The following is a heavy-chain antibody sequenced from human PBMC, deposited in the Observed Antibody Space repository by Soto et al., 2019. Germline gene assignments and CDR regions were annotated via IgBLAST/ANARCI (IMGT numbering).Heavy chain of an antibody. J-gene: IGHJ2*01. Sequence: GGSLRLSCAASGFTFSSYAMSWVRQAPGKGLEWVSAISGSGGSTYYADSVKGRFTISRDNSKNTLYLQMNSLRAEDTAVYYCAKDFNGGDLFWYFDLWGRGTLVTVSS. V-gene: IGHV3-23*01. CDR1: GFTFSSYA. D-gene: IGHD2-21*01. CDR3: AKDFNGGDLFWYFDL. CDR2: ISGSGGST.